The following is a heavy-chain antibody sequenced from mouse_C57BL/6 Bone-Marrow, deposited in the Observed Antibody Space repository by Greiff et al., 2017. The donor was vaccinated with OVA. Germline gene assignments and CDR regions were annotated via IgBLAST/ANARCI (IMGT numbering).Heavy chain of an antibody. CDR3: ARGAYYSNFQAWFAY. D-gene: IGHD2-5*01. CDR2: IYPSDSAT. Sequence: QVQLQQPGAELVRPGSSVKLSCKASGYTFTSYWMDWVKQRPGQGLEWIGNIYPSDSATHYNQKFKDKATLTVDKSSSTAYMQLSSLTSEDSAVYYCARGAYYSNFQAWFAYWGQGTLVTVSA. V-gene: IGHV1-61*01. CDR1: GYTFTSYW. J-gene: IGHJ3*01.